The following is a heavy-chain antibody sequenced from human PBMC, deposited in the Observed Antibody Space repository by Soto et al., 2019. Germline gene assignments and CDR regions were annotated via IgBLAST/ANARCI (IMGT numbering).Heavy chain of an antibody. CDR3: ARVSITMVRGVVYDYYGMDV. Sequence: SEPLCLTCAVYGASFRAYYWSWIRKSPGKGLEWIGEINHSGSTNYNPSLKSRVTISVDTSKNQFSLKLSTVTAADTAVYYCARVSITMVRGVVYDYYGMDVWGQGTTVTVSS. V-gene: IGHV4-34*01. D-gene: IGHD3-10*01. J-gene: IGHJ6*02. CDR2: INHSGST. CDR1: GASFRAYY.